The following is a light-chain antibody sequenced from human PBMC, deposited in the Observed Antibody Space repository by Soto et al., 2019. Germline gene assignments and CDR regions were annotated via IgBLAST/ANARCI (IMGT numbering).Light chain of an antibody. CDR3: SSYTTTTTSCV. J-gene: IGLJ1*01. Sequence: HSVLTQAASVSGVPGQSITISCTGTSNDVGGYNYVSWYQQYPDKAPTLIIYDVSNRPSGVSTRFSGSKSGNRASLTISGLQAEDEADYYCSSYTTTTTSCVFGTGTKVTVL. CDR2: DVS. V-gene: IGLV2-14*01. CDR1: SNDVGGYNY.